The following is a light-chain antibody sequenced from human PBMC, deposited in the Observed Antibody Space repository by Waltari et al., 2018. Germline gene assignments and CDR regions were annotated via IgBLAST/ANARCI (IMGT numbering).Light chain of an antibody. V-gene: IGLV1-44*01. Sequence: QSVLTQPPSASGTPGQRVTISCSGSSSNIGSNTVNWYQQLPGTAPKLLIYSNNHRPSGVPARFSGSKSGTSASLAISGLQSEDEADYYCAAWDDSLNGVVFGGGTKLTVL. CDR2: SNN. CDR1: SSNIGSNT. J-gene: IGLJ2*01. CDR3: AAWDDSLNGVV.